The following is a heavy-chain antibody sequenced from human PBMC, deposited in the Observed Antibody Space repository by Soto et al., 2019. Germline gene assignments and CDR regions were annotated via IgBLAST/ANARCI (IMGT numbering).Heavy chain of an antibody. D-gene: IGHD3-9*01. CDR2: IYYGGST. CDR3: ARGEEYYDILTGYYNGYAFDI. J-gene: IGHJ3*02. CDR1: GGSISSGGYY. Sequence: SETLSLTCTVSGGSISSGGYYWSWIRQHPGKGLEWIGYIYYGGSTYYNPSLKSRVTISVDTSKNQFSLKLSSVTAADTAVYYCARGEEYYDILTGYYNGYAFDIWGQGTMVTVSS. V-gene: IGHV4-31*03.